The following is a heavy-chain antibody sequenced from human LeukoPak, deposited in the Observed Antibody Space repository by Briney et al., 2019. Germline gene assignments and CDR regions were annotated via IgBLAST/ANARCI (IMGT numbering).Heavy chain of an antibody. CDR1: GFTFSSYW. CDR3: ARSDSGQIDY. D-gene: IGHD5-12*01. CDR2: INSDASST. J-gene: IGHJ4*02. Sequence: PGGSLRLSCAASGFTFSSYWMHWVRQAPGKGLVRVSRINSDASSTGYADSVKGRFTISRDNAKNTLYLQMNSLRAEDTAVYYCARSDSGQIDYWGQGTVVSVSS. V-gene: IGHV3-74*01.